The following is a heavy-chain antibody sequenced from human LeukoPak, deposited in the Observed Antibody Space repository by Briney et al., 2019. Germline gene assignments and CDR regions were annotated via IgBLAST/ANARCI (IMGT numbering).Heavy chain of an antibody. CDR2: IYYSGST. D-gene: IGHD2-21*01. CDR1: GGSISSGDYY. V-gene: IGHV4-30-4*02. J-gene: IGHJ4*02. Sequence: SETLSLTCTVSGGSISSGDYYWSWIRQPPGKGLEWIGYIYYSGSTYYNPSLKSRVTISVDTSKNQFSLKPSSVTAADTAVYYCATQPGFDCGDDCSDYWGQGTLVTVSS. CDR3: ATQPGFDCGDDCSDY.